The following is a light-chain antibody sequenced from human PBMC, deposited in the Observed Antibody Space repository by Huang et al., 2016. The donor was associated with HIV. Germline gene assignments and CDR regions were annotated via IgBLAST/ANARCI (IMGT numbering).Light chain of an antibody. J-gene: IGKJ2*01. Sequence: EIVLTQFSGTLSLSPGERATLSCRTSQSVVSDYLAWYQQKPGQAPRLLIYGTSNRATGIPDRFTSGSSGTDFSLTISGIVPDDFSMYYCHLYGASPPDPFGQGTKLEIK. CDR2: GTS. CDR1: QSVVSDY. V-gene: IGKV3-20*01. CDR3: HLYGASPPDP.